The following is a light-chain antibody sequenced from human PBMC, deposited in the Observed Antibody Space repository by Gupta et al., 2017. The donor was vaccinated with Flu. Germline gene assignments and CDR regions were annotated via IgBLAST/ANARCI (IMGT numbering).Light chain of an antibody. J-gene: IGKJ2*01. CDR2: SSS. V-gene: IGKV4-1*01. CDR3: QQYSGPPYN. CDR1: QTVFSTSRDQNS. Sequence: IVLTQFPDSLAVSLGERATLKCESSQTVFSTSRDQNSIAWYRQRVGQPPQLLISSSSNRAFGVPDRFSGSGSGTYFVLTITGLQEEDVGTYYCQQYSGPPYNFGQGTRVGIK.